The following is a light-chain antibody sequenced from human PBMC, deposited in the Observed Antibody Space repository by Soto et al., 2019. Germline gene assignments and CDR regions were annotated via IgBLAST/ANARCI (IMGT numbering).Light chain of an antibody. Sequence: DIQMTQSPSSLSASVGYRFTITCRASQGISNYLAWYQQKPGKVPKLLIYAASTLQSGVPSRFSGSGSGTDFTLTIRSLQPEDVATYYCQKYNSAPQITFGPGTTGDIK. CDR3: QKYNSAPQIT. V-gene: IGKV1-27*01. CDR1: QGISNY. CDR2: AAS. J-gene: IGKJ3*01.